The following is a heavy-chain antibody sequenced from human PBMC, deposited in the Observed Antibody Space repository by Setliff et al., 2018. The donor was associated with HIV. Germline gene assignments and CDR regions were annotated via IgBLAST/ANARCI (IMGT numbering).Heavy chain of an antibody. CDR3: IIAYSSGWLAPMGFDS. J-gene: IGHJ4*02. V-gene: IGHV4-39*01. CDR1: AGSIRSSTYY. D-gene: IGHD6-19*01. CDR2: IYYSGST. Sequence: SETLSLTCTVSAGSIRSSTYYWAWTRQPPGKGLEWIGTIYYSGSTYYNPSLRSRATISVDMSKNQFSLRLSSVTAADTAVYYCIIAYSSGWLAPMGFDSWGQGTLVTVSS.